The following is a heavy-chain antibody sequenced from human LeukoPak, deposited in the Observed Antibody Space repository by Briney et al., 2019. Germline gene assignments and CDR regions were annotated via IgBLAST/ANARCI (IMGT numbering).Heavy chain of an antibody. CDR2: ISGSGGST. CDR3: AKHFCTGLDCSLFDS. V-gene: IGHV3-23*01. Sequence: GGSLRLSCSASGFTFSSYAMHWVRQAPGKGLEWVSAISGSGGSTYYADSVKGRFTISRDNSKNTLSLQPNSLRPEDTALYYCAKHFCTGLDCSLFDSWGQGTLVTVPS. CDR1: GFTFSSYA. D-gene: IGHD3/OR15-3a*01. J-gene: IGHJ4*02.